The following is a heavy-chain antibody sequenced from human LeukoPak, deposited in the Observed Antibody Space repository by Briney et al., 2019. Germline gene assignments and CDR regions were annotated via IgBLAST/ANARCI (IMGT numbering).Heavy chain of an antibody. J-gene: IGHJ4*02. D-gene: IGHD1-26*01. CDR1: GFTFSSYA. V-gene: IGHV3-23*01. CDR2: ISGSGGST. CDR3: AKPKFQRAGSTD. Sequence: GGSLRLSCAASGFTFSSYAMSCVRQAPRKGLEWVSAISGSGGSTYYADSVKGRFTISRDNSKNTLYLQMNSLRAEDTAVYYCAKPKFQRAGSTDWGQGTLVTVSS.